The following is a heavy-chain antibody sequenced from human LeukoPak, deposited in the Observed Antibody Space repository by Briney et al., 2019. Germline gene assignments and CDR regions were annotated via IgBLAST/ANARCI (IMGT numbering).Heavy chain of an antibody. D-gene: IGHD6-13*01. CDR3: ARDMSSRSWHAFDY. CDR1: GFTFSDYS. V-gene: IGHV3-48*01. Sequence: GGSLRLSWAASGFTFSDYSMDWVRQAPGKGLEWVSYITSSNSNIQYADSVKGRFTISRDNAENSLYLQMNNLRAEDTAVYYCARDMSSRSWHAFDYWGQGILVTVSS. J-gene: IGHJ4*02. CDR2: ITSSNSNI.